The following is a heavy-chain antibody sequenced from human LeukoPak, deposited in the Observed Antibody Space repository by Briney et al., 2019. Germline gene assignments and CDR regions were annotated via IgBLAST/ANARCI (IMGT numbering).Heavy chain of an antibody. CDR2: LYDSVRT. CDR1: GGSISSHY. V-gene: IGHV4-59*03. Sequence: SETLSLTCTVSGGSISSHYWSWLRQPPGKGLEWIAYLYDSVRTKDNPSLKGRVNLSADTSKNQHSLSRSSVTAADTAVYYCATIKRGDIYGYFDFWGQGILVTVSS. J-gene: IGHJ4*02. CDR3: ATIKRGDIYGYFDF. D-gene: IGHD5-18*01.